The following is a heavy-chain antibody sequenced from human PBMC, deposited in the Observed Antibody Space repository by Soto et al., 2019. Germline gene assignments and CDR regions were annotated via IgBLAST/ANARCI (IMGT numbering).Heavy chain of an antibody. D-gene: IGHD6-13*01. J-gene: IGHJ4*02. CDR1: GFTFSSHA. CDR3: AKVSSSWYAGFFDL. Sequence: EVQLLESGGGLVQPGGSLRLSCTASGFTFSSHAMTWVRQVPGKGLEWVSGLSGSGGSIYYADSVKGRFTISRDNSMNTLYLQMKTLRAEDTAVYYCAKVSSSWYAGFFDLWGQGTPVTVSS. V-gene: IGHV3-23*01. CDR2: LSGSGGSI.